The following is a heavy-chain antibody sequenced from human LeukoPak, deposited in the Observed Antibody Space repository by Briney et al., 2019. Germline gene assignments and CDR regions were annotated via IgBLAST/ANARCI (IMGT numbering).Heavy chain of an antibody. CDR3: AKDMTTVIGAFDI. V-gene: IGHV3-9*01. CDR1: GFTFGDYA. J-gene: IGHJ3*02. Sequence: GGSLRLSCAASGFTFGDYAMNWVRQAPGKGLEWVSGISWNSGSIGYADSVKGRFTISRDNAQNSLYLQMNSLRPEDTALYYCAKDMTTVIGAFDIWGQGTMVTVSS. CDR2: ISWNSGSI. D-gene: IGHD4-17*01.